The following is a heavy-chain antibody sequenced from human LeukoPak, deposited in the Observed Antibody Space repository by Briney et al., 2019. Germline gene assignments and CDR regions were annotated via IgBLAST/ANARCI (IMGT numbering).Heavy chain of an antibody. Sequence: SETLSLTCTVSDGSLSPYYWSWIRQPPGKGLEWLAYIYHSGSTSYNPSLKSRVTISLDASKNQISLNLSSVTAADTAVYYCARSGAFDIWGQGTMVTVS. J-gene: IGHJ3*02. V-gene: IGHV4-59*01. D-gene: IGHD3-10*01. CDR1: DGSLSPYY. CDR3: ARSGAFDI. CDR2: IYHSGST.